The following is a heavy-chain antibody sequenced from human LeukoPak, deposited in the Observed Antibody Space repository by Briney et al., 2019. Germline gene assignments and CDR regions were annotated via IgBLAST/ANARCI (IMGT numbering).Heavy chain of an antibody. CDR3: ARRLAPDGFDI. CDR2: ISYNGGGT. Sequence: PGGSLRLSCAASGFSFSSYAMHWVRQAPGKGLEYVSGISYNGGGTFHIDSVKGRFTISRDNSKNTLYLQMGSLRAEDMAVYYCARRLAPDGFDIWGQGTMVTVSS. J-gene: IGHJ3*02. D-gene: IGHD2-21*01. CDR1: GFSFSSYA. V-gene: IGHV3-64*02.